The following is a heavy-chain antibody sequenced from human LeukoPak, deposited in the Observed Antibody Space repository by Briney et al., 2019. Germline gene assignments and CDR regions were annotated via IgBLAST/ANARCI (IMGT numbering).Heavy chain of an antibody. D-gene: IGHD2-2*01. Sequence: QSGGTLRLSCAASGFTFSSYGMSWVRQAPGKGLEWVSAISGGGGSTYYADSVKGRFTISRDNSENTLYLQMNSLSAEDTAVYYCAKFGFCSSTSCPAPYWGQGTLVTVSS. J-gene: IGHJ4*02. CDR3: AKFGFCSSTSCPAPY. V-gene: IGHV3-23*01. CDR2: ISGGGGST. CDR1: GFTFSSYG.